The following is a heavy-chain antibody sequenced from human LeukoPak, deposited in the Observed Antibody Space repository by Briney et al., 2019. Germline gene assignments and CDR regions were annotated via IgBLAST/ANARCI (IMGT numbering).Heavy chain of an antibody. CDR3: AKVGSYHDFDY. CDR1: GFTFSSYA. Sequence: GGSLRLSCAASGFTFSSYAMHWVRQAPGKGLEWVALISYDGSNKYYADSVKGRFTISRDNSKNTLYLQMNSLRAEDTAVYYCAKVGSYHDFDYWGQGTLVTVSS. D-gene: IGHD3-22*01. J-gene: IGHJ4*02. CDR2: ISYDGSNK. V-gene: IGHV3-30*18.